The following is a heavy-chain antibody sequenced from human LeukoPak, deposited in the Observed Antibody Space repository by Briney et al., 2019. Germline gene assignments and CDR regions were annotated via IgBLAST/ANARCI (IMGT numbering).Heavy chain of an antibody. Sequence: GGSLRLSCAASGFTFSSYAMHWVRQAPGKGLEWVAVISYDGSNKYYADSVKGRFTISRDNSKSTLYLQMNSLRAEDTAVYYCARDGYCSSTSCYAFDYWGQGTLVTVSS. V-gene: IGHV3-30*04. J-gene: IGHJ4*02. CDR1: GFTFSSYA. D-gene: IGHD2-2*03. CDR2: ISYDGSNK. CDR3: ARDGYCSSTSCYAFDY.